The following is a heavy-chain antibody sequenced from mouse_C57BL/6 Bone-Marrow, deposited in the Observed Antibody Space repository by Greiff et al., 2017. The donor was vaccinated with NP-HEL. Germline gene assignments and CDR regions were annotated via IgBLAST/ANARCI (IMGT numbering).Heavy chain of an antibody. Sequence: EVQRVESEGGLVQPGSSMKLSCTASGFTFSDYYMAWVRQVPEKGLEWVANINYDGSSTYYLDSLKSRFIISRDNAKNILYLQMSSLKSEDTATYYCARDLSYAMDYWGQGTSVTVSS. J-gene: IGHJ4*01. CDR1: GFTFSDYY. CDR3: ARDLSYAMDY. CDR2: INYDGSST. D-gene: IGHD6-2*01. V-gene: IGHV5-16*01.